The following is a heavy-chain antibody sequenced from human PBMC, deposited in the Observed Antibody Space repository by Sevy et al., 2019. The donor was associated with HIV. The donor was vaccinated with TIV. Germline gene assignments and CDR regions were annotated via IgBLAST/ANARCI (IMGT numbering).Heavy chain of an antibody. V-gene: IGHV3-11*06. J-gene: IGHJ4*02. CDR2: ISGSSSYT. D-gene: IGHD4-17*01. Sequence: GGSLRLSCAASEFTFSDYYMSWIRQAPGKGLEWISDISGSSSYTDYADSVKGGFTFSRDNAKNSLYLQMNSLRAGDTAVYYCARDRRNYGGQYFDFWGQGTLVTVSS. CDR3: ARDRRNYGGQYFDF. CDR1: EFTFSDYY.